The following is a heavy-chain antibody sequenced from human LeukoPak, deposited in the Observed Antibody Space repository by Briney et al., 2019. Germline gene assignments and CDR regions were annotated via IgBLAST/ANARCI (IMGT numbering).Heavy chain of an antibody. J-gene: IGHJ4*02. V-gene: IGHV3-48*03. Sequence: GGSLRLSCAAPGFTFSSYEMNWVRQAPGKGLEWVSYISSSGSTIYYAGSVKGRFTISRDNAKNSLYLQMNSLRAEDTAVYYCARDPYYYDSSGYYDYWGQGTLVTVSS. CDR3: ARDPYYYDSSGYYDY. CDR1: GFTFSSYE. CDR2: ISSSGSTI. D-gene: IGHD3-22*01.